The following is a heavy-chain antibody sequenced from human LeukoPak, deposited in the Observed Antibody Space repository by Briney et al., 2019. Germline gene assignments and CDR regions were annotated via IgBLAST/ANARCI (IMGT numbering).Heavy chain of an antibody. CDR3: AMRGSQWGNYDTSGYVHDAFDI. Sequence: AGGSLRLSCAASGFTFSSYGMHWVRQAPGKGLEWVAVIWYDGSNKYYADSVKGRFTISRDNSKNTLYLQMNSLRAEDTAVYYCAMRGSQWGNYDTSGYVHDAFDIWGQGTMVTVSS. D-gene: IGHD3-22*01. CDR1: GFTFSSYG. CDR2: IWYDGSNK. J-gene: IGHJ3*02. V-gene: IGHV3-33*01.